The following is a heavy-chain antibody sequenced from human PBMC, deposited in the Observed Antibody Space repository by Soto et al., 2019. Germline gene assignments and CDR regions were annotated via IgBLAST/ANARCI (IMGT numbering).Heavy chain of an antibody. V-gene: IGHV1-3*01. CDR2: INAGNGNT. J-gene: IGHJ5*02. CDR3: ARDDEDSSSWKTNWFDP. Sequence: ASVKVSCKASGYTFTSYAMHWVRQAPGQRLEWMGWINAGNGNTKYSQKFQGRVTITRDTSASTAYMELSSLRSEATAVYYCARDDEDSSSWKTNWFDPWGQGTLVTVSS. CDR1: GYTFTSYA. D-gene: IGHD6-13*01.